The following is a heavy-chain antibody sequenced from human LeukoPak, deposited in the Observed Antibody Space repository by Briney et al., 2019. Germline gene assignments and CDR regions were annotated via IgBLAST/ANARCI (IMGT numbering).Heavy chain of an antibody. Sequence: PGGSLRLSCAASGFTFGSYWMHWVRQAPGKGLVWVSRINGDGSSITYADSVKGRFTIFRDNSKNTLYLQMNSLRAEDTAVYYCARGTYCGGDCLSNWGQGTLVTVSS. V-gene: IGHV3-74*03. CDR2: INGDGSSI. D-gene: IGHD2-21*02. CDR3: ARGTYCGGDCLSN. J-gene: IGHJ4*02. CDR1: GFTFGSYW.